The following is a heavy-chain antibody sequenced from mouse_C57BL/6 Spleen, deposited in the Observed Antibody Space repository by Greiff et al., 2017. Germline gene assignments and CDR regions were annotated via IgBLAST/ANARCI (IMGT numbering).Heavy chain of an antibody. CDR3: AITTVVATYYFDY. J-gene: IGHJ2*01. D-gene: IGHD1-1*01. CDR1: GYTFTSYW. Sequence: QVQLQQSGAELVKPGASVKMSCKASGYTFTSYWITWVKQRPGQGLEWIGDIYPGSGSTNYNEKFKSKATLTVDTSSSTAYMQLSSLTSEDSAVYYCAITTVVATYYFDYWGQGTTLTVSS. V-gene: IGHV1-55*01. CDR2: IYPGSGST.